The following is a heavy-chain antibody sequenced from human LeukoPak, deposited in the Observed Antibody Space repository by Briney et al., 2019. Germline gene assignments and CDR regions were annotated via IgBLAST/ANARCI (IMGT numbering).Heavy chain of an antibody. CDR1: GFIFNYYW. D-gene: IGHD2-2*01. CDR2: INSDGSST. J-gene: IGHJ5*02. V-gene: IGHV3-74*01. CDR3: ARDPFCSSASCYGWFDP. Sequence: GGSLRLPCAASGFIFNYYWIHWVRQAPGKGLVWVSRINSDGSSTNYADSVKGRFTISRDNTKNTVYLQMNSLRAEDTAVYYCARDPFCSSASCYGWFDPWGQGTLVTVSS.